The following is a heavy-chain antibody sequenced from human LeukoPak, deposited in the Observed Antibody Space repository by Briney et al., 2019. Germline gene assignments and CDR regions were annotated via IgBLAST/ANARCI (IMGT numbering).Heavy chain of an antibody. CDR3: ARSRWLDAFDY. Sequence: GGSLRLSCAASGFTFSDYWMHWVRQAPGKGLVWVSRINSDGSTTNYADSVKGRFTISRDNAKNALYLQMNSLRADDTAVYYCARSRWLDAFDYWGQGTLVTVSS. CDR1: GFTFSDYW. V-gene: IGHV3-74*01. J-gene: IGHJ4*02. D-gene: IGHD6-19*01. CDR2: INSDGSTT.